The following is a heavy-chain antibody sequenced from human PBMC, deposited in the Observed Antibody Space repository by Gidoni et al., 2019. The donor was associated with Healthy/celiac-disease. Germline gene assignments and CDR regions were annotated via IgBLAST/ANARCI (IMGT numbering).Heavy chain of an antibody. CDR1: GFTFSSYG. J-gene: IGHJ4*02. Sequence: QVQLVESGGGVVQPGRSLRLPCAASGFTFSSYGMPWVRQAPGKGLEWVAVISYDGSNKYYADSVKGRFTISRDNSKNTLYLQMNSLRAEDTAVYYCAKDDQSIAARPLDYWGQGTLVTVSS. V-gene: IGHV3-30*18. CDR3: AKDDQSIAARPLDY. D-gene: IGHD6-6*01. CDR2: ISYDGSNK.